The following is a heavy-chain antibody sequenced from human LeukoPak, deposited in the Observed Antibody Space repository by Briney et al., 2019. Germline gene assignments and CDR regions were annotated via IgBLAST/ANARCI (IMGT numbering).Heavy chain of an antibody. CDR1: GDSFTTTNYY. Sequence: SETLSLTCTVSGDSFTTTNYYWDCNRKPPGQALEWIRSIYFSGSTYYNPSLSSRVTISLDTSKNHFSLTLTSVTAADTALYFCARHKRTTASPDNWFDTWGRGTLGSVSS. V-gene: IGHV4-39*02. CDR3: ARHKRTTASPDNWFDT. J-gene: IGHJ5*02. CDR2: IYFSGST. D-gene: IGHD6-6*01.